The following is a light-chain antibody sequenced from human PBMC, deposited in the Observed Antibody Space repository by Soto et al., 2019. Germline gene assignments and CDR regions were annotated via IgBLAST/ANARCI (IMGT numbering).Light chain of an antibody. J-gene: IGKJ5*01. CDR2: GAS. CDR3: QQRSNWPPAT. Sequence: ELVLTQSPGTLSLSPGERATLSCMASQTVSNNYLAWCQQKPGQAPRVIMYGASRRATGIPDRFSGGGSGTDFTLTISRLEPEDFAVYYCQQRSNWPPATFGQGTRLEIK. CDR1: QTVSNNY. V-gene: IGKV3D-20*02.